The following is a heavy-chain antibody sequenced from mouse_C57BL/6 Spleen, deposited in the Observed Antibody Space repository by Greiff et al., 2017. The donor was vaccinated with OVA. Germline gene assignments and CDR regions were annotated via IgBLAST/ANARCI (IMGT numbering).Heavy chain of an antibody. CDR3: ARDIWDGAMDY. D-gene: IGHD4-1*01. J-gene: IGHJ4*01. CDR1: GYTFTSYW. Sequence: VQLQQPGAELVRPGSSVKLSCKASGYTFTSYWMHWVKQRPIQGLEWIGNIDPSDSETHYNQKFKDKATLTVDKSSSTAYMQLSSLTSEDSAVYYCARDIWDGAMDYWGQGTSVTVSS. V-gene: IGHV1-52*01. CDR2: IDPSDSET.